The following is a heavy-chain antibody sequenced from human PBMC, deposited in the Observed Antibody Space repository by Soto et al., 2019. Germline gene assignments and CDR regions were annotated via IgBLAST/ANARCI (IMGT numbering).Heavy chain of an antibody. Sequence: ASVKVSCKASGYIFSANYIHWVRQAPGQGLEWLGWINPHSGATNYAQKFLGRVTMSADTSASTAYMDLARLKSDDTAVYYCVIAHALGFSNCFDPWGRGTLVTVSS. V-gene: IGHV1-2*02. CDR1: GYIFSANY. J-gene: IGHJ5*02. CDR2: INPHSGAT. CDR3: VIAHALGFSNCFDP. D-gene: IGHD3-10*01.